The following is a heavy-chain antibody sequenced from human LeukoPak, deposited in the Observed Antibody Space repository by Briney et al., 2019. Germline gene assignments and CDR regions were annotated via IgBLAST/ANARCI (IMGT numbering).Heavy chain of an antibody. J-gene: IGHJ5*02. V-gene: IGHV4-59*01. CDR3: ARDRACIAASRGFDP. D-gene: IGHD6-6*01. CDR1: GGSISSYY. Sequence: TSETLSLTCTVSGGSISSYYWSWIRQPPGKGLEWIGYIYYSGSTNYNPSLKSRVTISVDTSKNQFSLKLSSVTAADTAVYYCARDRACIAASRGFDPWGQGTLVTVSS. CDR2: IYYSGST.